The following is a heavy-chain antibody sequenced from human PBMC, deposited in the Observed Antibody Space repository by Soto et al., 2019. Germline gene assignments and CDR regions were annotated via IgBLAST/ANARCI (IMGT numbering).Heavy chain of an antibody. CDR1: GFNFNRFA. Sequence: QVQLVESGGGVVQPGRSLRLSCAASGFNFNRFAMHWVRQAPGKGLEWVAVVSLDGRTEYYADSVKGRFTTSRDNSKNTLFLEMNSPRAEDTALYFCAKDIDRHTHIFEYWGQGTLVTVSS. CDR2: VSLDGRTE. CDR3: AKDIDRHTHIFEY. J-gene: IGHJ4*02. D-gene: IGHD2-15*01. V-gene: IGHV3-30*18.